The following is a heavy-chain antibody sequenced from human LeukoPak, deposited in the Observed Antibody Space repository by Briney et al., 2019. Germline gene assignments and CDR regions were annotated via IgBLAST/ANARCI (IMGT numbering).Heavy chain of an antibody. V-gene: IGHV4-34*01. J-gene: IGHJ4*02. CDR3: ARSLRFLDSAPRRGTKNFDY. CDR2: INHSGST. Sequence: GSLRLSCAASGFTFSSYSMNWVRQAPGKGLEWIGEINHSGSTNYNPSLKSRVTISVDTSKNQFSLKLSSVTAAHTAVYYCARSLRFLDSAPRRGTKNFDYWGQGTLVTVSS. CDR1: GFTFSSYS. D-gene: IGHD3-3*01.